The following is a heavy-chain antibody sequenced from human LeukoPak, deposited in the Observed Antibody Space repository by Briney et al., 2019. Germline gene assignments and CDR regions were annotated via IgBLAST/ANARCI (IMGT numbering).Heavy chain of an antibody. CDR2: ISAYNGNR. CDR1: GYTFTSYG. CDR3: TRALGGSPTGIFFDY. Sequence: GASVKVSCKASGYTFTSYGISWVRQAPGQGLEWVGWISAYNGNRNYAQKFEGSVTMTTDTSSSTAYMEVRSLKSDDTAVYYCTRALGGSPTGIFFDYWGQGTLVTVSS. J-gene: IGHJ4*02. D-gene: IGHD1-26*01. V-gene: IGHV1-18*01.